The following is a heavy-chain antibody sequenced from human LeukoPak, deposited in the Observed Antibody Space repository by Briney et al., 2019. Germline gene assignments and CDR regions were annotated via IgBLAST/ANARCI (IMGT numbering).Heavy chain of an antibody. Sequence: ASVKVSCKASGYTFTSCGISWVRQAPGQGLEWMGWISTYNGNTNYAQKLRGRVTMTTDTSTSTAYMELRSLRSDNTAVYYCARDQAYCSIITCPSDYWGQGTLVTVSS. D-gene: IGHD2-2*01. J-gene: IGHJ4*02. V-gene: IGHV1-18*01. CDR3: ARDQAYCSIITCPSDY. CDR2: ISTYNGNT. CDR1: GYTFTSCG.